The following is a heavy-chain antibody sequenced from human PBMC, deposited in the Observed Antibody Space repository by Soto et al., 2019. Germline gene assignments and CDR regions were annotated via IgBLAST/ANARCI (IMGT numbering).Heavy chain of an antibody. J-gene: IGHJ6*02. CDR2: ISFTGDSR. Sequence: EVQLLESGGGLVQPGGSLRLSCAASGFNFNAYVMNWVRQAPGKGLEWVSIISFTGDSRYYADSVKDRFTISRDNSQNTLYLHMNSLRAEDTAVYYCAKKSCSSPGCPYGMDVWGQGTTVTVS. D-gene: IGHD2-2*01. CDR3: AKKSCSSPGCPYGMDV. V-gene: IGHV3-23*01. CDR1: GFNFNAYV.